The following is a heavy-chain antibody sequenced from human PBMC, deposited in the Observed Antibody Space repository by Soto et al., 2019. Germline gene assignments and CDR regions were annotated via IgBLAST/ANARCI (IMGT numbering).Heavy chain of an antibody. Sequence: QVQLVQSGAEVKKPGASVTVSCKASGYTFTSYDINWVRQATGQGLEWMGWMNPNSGNTGYAQKSQXXVTMTRNTSISTAYMELSSLRSEDTAVYYCAREKTHYGMDVWGQGTTVTVSS. CDR1: GYTFTSYD. CDR2: MNPNSGNT. V-gene: IGHV1-8*01. J-gene: IGHJ6*02. CDR3: AREKTHYGMDV.